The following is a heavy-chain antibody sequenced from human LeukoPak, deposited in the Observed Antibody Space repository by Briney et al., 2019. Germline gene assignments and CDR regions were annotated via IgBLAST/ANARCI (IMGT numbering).Heavy chain of an antibody. J-gene: IGHJ6*03. CDR1: GFTFSSYE. CDR3: AKDSITMVRGVPRGYYYYMDV. Sequence: GGSLRLSCAASGFTFSSYEMNWVRQAPGKGLEWVSYISSSGSTIYYADSVKGRFTISRDNSKNTLYLQMNSLRAEDTAVYYCAKDSITMVRGVPRGYYYYMDVWGKGTTVTVSS. D-gene: IGHD3-10*01. CDR2: ISSSGSTI. V-gene: IGHV3-48*03.